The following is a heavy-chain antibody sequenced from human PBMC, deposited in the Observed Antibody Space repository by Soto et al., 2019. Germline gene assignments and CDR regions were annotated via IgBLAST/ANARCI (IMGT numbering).Heavy chain of an antibody. Sequence: QVQLQKWGAGLLKPSETLSLTCAVYGGSFRTFYWSWIRQPPGKGLEWIGEIKHSGSTNYNPFLKSRATISLDTSKNQFALKLTSVTAEDTAVYFCARDQEGTIDYWGQGTLVTVSS. CDR2: IKHSGST. J-gene: IGHJ4*02. CDR3: ARDQEGTIDY. CDR1: GGSFRTFY. V-gene: IGHV4-34*01. D-gene: IGHD1-1*01.